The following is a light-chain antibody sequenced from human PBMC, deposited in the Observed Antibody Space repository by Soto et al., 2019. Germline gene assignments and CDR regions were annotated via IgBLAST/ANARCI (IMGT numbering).Light chain of an antibody. CDR3: AAWDDTLNGPV. V-gene: IGLV1-36*01. CDR2: YDD. CDR1: SSNIGNNA. Sequence: QSVLTQPPSVSEAPRQSVTISCSGSSSNIGNNAVNWYQQLPGQAPKLLIYYDDLLASGVSDRFSGSKSGTSASLAISGLQSEDEADYYSAAWDDTLNGPVLGGGTK. J-gene: IGLJ2*01.